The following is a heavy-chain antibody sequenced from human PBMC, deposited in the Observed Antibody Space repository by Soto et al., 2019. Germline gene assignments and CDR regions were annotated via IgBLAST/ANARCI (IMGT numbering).Heavy chain of an antibody. CDR3: AKESGEIALRHYDSSGYYYGPAEYFQH. D-gene: IGHD3-22*01. CDR2: ISGSGGST. V-gene: IGHV3-23*01. Sequence: LRLSCAASGFTFSSYAMSWVRQAPGKGLEWVSAISGSGGSTYYADSVKSRFTISRDNSKNTLYLQMDSLRAEDTAVYYCAKESGEIALRHYDSSGYYYGPAEYFQHWGQGTLVTVSS. J-gene: IGHJ1*01. CDR1: GFTFSSYA.